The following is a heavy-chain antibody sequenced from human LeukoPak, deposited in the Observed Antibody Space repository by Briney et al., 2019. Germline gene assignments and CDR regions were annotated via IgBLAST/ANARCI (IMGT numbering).Heavy chain of an antibody. V-gene: IGHV1-2*02. J-gene: IGHJ3*01. CDR2: INPNSGDT. CDR1: GYTFIGYY. D-gene: IGHD6-13*01. CDR3: ARDEAADGTNALDV. Sequence: ASVKVSCKASGYTFIGYYIHWVRQAPGQGLELMGWINPNSGDTNYAQKFQGRVTMTRDTSISTAYMEVSSLRSDDTAVYYCARDEAADGTNALDVWGQGTMVTVSS.